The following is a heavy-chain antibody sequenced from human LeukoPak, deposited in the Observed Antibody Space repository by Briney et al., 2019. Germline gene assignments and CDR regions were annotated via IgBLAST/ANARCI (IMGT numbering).Heavy chain of an antibody. CDR3: ANAISSGREYYFDY. Sequence: QPGGSLRLSCAASGFPFSSYAMSWVRQAPGKGLEWVSALSGSGGTTYYADSVKGRFTISRDNSKNTLYLQVNSLRAEDTAVYYCANAISSGREYYFDYWAREPWSPSPQ. CDR1: GFPFSSYA. J-gene: IGHJ4*02. CDR2: LSGSGGTT. V-gene: IGHV3-23*01. D-gene: IGHD6-19*01.